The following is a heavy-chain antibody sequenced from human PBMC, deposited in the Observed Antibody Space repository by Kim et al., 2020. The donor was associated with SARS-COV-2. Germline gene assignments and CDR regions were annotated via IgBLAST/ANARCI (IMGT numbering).Heavy chain of an antibody. V-gene: IGHV4-39*01. CDR2: IYYSGSS. J-gene: IGHJ6*02. Sequence: SETLSLTCTVSGGSISSSSYYWGCIRPPPGQELEWIGSIYYSGSSYSNPSIKSRVTIYVDTSKNQFSLKLSSVTAADTAVYYCARRGAYYGSGSSIPYYYYHDMDVWGQGTPVTVSS. CDR3: ARRGAYYGSGSSIPYYYYHDMDV. D-gene: IGHD3-10*01. CDR1: GGSISSSSYY.